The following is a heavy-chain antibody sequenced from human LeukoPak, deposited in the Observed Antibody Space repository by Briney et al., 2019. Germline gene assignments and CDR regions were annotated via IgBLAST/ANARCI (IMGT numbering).Heavy chain of an antibody. CDR2: ISGGSTST. V-gene: IGHV3-23*01. CDR3: AKDLKGYYGSGSYPH. CDR1: GFTFSNYA. J-gene: IGHJ4*02. Sequence: PGGSLRLSCVASGFTFSNYAVSWVRQAPGKGLEWVSAISGGSTSTYYADSVKGRSTISRDNSKNTLYLQMNSLRAEDTAVYYCAKDLKGYYGSGSYPHWGQGTLVTVSS. D-gene: IGHD3-10*01.